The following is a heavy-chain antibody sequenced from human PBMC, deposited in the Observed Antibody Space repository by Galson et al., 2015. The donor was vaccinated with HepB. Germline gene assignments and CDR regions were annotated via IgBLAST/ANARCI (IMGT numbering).Heavy chain of an antibody. CDR3: AAEVGALVADAFDI. CDR1: GGTFSSYA. D-gene: IGHD1-26*01. CDR2: IIPILGIA. Sequence: SVKVSCKASGGTFSSYAISWVRQAPGQGLEWMGRIIPILGIANYAQKFQGRVTITADKSTSTAYMELSSLRSEDTAVYYCAAEVGALVADAFDIWGQGTMVTVSS. J-gene: IGHJ3*02. V-gene: IGHV1-69*04.